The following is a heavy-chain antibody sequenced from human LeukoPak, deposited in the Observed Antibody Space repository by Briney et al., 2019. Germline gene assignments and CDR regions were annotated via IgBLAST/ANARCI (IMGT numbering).Heavy chain of an antibody. D-gene: IGHD6-19*01. CDR3: ARSSQWLVGGIDP. J-gene: IGHJ5*02. CDR2: ISAYNGNT. CDR1: GYTFINYG. Sequence: GASVKVSCKAFGYTFINYGISWVRQAPGQGLEWMGWISAYNGNTNYAQKLQGRVTMTTDTSTSTAYMELRSLRSDDTAVYYCARSSQWLVGGIDPWDQGTLVTVSS. V-gene: IGHV1-18*01.